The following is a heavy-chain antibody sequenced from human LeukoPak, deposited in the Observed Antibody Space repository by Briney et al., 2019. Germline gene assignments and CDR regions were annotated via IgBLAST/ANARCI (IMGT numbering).Heavy chain of an antibody. CDR1: GFTFSSYN. J-gene: IGHJ4*02. D-gene: IGHD2-15*01. Sequence: GGSLRLSCAASGFTFSSYNMNWVRQAPGKGLEWVSGISWNSGSIGYADSVKGRFTISRDNAKNSLYLQMNSLRAEDTALYYCAKDLGALVVANYFDYWGQGTLVTVSS. CDR3: AKDLGALVVANYFDY. V-gene: IGHV3-9*01. CDR2: ISWNSGSI.